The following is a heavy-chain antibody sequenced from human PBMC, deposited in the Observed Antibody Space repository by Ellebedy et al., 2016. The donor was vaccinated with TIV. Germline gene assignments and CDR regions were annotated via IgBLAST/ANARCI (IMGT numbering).Heavy chain of an antibody. CDR1: GGSIRTYH. CDR3: ARAGYAGDCLDY. CDR2: FPYPGHA. J-gene: IGHJ4*02. D-gene: IGHD2-21*02. V-gene: IGHV4-59*01. Sequence: MPSETLSLTCNVSGGSIRTYHWRRIRQPPGTGLDWLCYFPYPGHATYCPSLKGRVTISVAMSKNQFSLKLTSVTAADTAIYYCARAGYAGDCLDYWGQGLMVTVSS.